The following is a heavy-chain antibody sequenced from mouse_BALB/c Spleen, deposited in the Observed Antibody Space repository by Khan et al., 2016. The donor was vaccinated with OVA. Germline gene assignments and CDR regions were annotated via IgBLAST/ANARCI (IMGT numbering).Heavy chain of an antibody. CDR3: SRGDYRGRGYFDV. D-gene: IGHD2-4*01. J-gene: IGHJ1*01. CDR2: ISSGGST. CDR1: GCTFSIYA. V-gene: IGHV5-6-5*01. Sequence: EVELVESGGGLVKPGGSLKLSCAASGCTFSIYAMSWVRQTPEKRLEWVASISSGGSTYYPDSVRGRFTISNDNARKILYLLMSSLRTAEPARYYGSRGDYRGRGYFDVWGAGTTVTVSS.